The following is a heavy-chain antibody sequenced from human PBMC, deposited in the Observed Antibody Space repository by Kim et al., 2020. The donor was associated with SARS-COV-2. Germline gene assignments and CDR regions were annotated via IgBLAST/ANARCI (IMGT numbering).Heavy chain of an antibody. CDR2: TYYRSKWYN. Sequence: SQTLSLTCVISGDNVSGDSVAWNWIRQSPSRGLVWLGRTYYRSKWYNDYAVSVKGRITISPDTSKNQFSLQVNSVTPEDTAVYYCARDHQYSVDYWGQGTLVTVSS. J-gene: IGHJ4*02. CDR1: GDNVSGDSVA. D-gene: IGHD4-4*01. V-gene: IGHV6-1*01. CDR3: ARDHQYSVDY.